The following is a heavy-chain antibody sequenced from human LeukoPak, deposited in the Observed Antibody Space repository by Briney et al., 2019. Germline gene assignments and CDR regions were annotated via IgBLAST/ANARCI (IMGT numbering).Heavy chain of an antibody. CDR3: ARDVTGFDSSGPFFDY. Sequence: ASVKVSCKASGGTFSSYAISWVRQAPGQGLEWMGRIIPILGIANYAQKFQGRVTITADKSTSTASMELSSLRSEDTAVYYCARDVTGFDSSGPFFDYWGQGTLVTVSS. CDR1: GGTFSSYA. J-gene: IGHJ4*02. CDR2: IIPILGIA. V-gene: IGHV1-69*04. D-gene: IGHD6-19*01.